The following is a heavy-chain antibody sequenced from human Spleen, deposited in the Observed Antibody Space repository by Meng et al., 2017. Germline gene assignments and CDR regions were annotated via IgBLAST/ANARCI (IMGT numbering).Heavy chain of an antibody. CDR2: IYSGGST. J-gene: IGHJ6*02. Sequence: GESLKISCAASGFTVSSNYMTWVRQAPGKGLEWVSVIYSGGSTYYADSVKGRFTISRDNSKNTLYLQMNSLRAEDTAVYYCTREVADSGYDPLKYYYYYGMDVWGQGTTVTVSS. CDR3: TREVADSGYDPLKYYYYYGMDV. V-gene: IGHV3-53*01. D-gene: IGHD5-12*01. CDR1: GFTVSSNY.